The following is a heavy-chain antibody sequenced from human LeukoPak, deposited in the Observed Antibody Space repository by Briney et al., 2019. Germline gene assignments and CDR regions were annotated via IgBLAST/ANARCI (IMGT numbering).Heavy chain of an antibody. CDR3: SRSHFYGSGVDS. CDR2: VYYPGSP. Sequence: SETLSLTCTISGGSISAIPYYWGWIRQPPGKGLEWIGSVYYPGSPYYSPSLKTRVTISVDTPKNQFSLKLSSVTAADTAVYFCSRSHFYGSGVDSWGQGTLVTVSS. D-gene: IGHD3-10*01. CDR1: GGSISAIPYY. J-gene: IGHJ5*01. V-gene: IGHV4-39*01.